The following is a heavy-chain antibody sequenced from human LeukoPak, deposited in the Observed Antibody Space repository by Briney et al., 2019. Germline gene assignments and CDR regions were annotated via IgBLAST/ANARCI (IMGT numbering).Heavy chain of an antibody. V-gene: IGHV4-39*01. Sequence: RSSETLSLTCTVSGGSISSSSYYWGWIRQPPGKGLEWIGSIYYSGSTYYNPSLKSRVTISVDTSKNQFSLKLSSVTAADTAVYYCARHSPTKSNYYGSGSYVGDLFDPWGQGTLVTVSS. CDR3: ARHSPTKSNYYGSGSYVGDLFDP. CDR2: IYYSGST. J-gene: IGHJ5*02. CDR1: GGSISSSSYY. D-gene: IGHD3-10*01.